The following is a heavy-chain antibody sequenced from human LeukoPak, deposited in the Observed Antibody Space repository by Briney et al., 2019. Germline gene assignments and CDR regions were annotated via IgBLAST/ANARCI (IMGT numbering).Heavy chain of an antibody. Sequence: PSETLSLTCAVYGGSFSGYYWSWIRQPPGKGLEWIGEINRSGSTNYNPSLKSRVTISVHTSKTQLSLKLSSVTAADTAVYYCARRVQWLPPNYWGQGTLVTVSS. CDR2: INRSGST. CDR3: ARRVQWLPPNY. V-gene: IGHV4-34*01. D-gene: IGHD6-19*01. CDR1: GGSFSGYY. J-gene: IGHJ4*02.